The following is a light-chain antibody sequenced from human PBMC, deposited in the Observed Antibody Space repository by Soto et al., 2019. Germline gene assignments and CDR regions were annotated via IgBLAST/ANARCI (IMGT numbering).Light chain of an antibody. Sequence: DIQMTQSPSTLSASVGDRVTITCRASQSISSLLAWYQQKPGKAPKLLIYKASTLESGVPSRFSGSGSGTEFTLTITSLPPDDFATYYCQHYNSYSPFGGGTKVEIK. V-gene: IGKV1-5*03. J-gene: IGKJ4*02. CDR1: QSISSL. CDR2: KAS. CDR3: QHYNSYSP.